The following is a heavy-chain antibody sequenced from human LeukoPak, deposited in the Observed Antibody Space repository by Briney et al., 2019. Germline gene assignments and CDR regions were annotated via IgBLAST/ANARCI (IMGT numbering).Heavy chain of an antibody. CDR2: ISSSSSYI. CDR3: ARDGSSTSCYPLCWFDP. V-gene: IGHV3-21*01. D-gene: IGHD2-2*01. J-gene: IGHJ5*02. Sequence: GGSLRLSCAASGFTFSSYSMNWVRQAPGKGLEWVSSISSSSSYIYYADSVKGRFTISRDNAKNSLYLQMNSLRAEDTAVYYRARDGSSTSCYPLCWFDPWGQGTLVTVSS. CDR1: GFTFSSYS.